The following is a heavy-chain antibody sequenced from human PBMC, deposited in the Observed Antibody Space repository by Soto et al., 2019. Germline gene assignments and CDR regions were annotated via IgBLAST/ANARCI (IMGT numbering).Heavy chain of an antibody. CDR3: AREGIGVYYYEGMDV. J-gene: IGHJ6*02. CDR2: ISGYNGNT. CDR1: GYTFSSYG. D-gene: IGHD6-19*01. V-gene: IGHV1-18*01. Sequence: QVQLEQSGAEVKKPGASVKVSCKASGYTFSSYGISWVRQAPGQGLEWMGWISGYNGNTNYELKFQDRVTMTTDASTNTAYMELRSLRSDHTAVYYCAREGIGVYYYEGMDVWGQGTTVTVSS.